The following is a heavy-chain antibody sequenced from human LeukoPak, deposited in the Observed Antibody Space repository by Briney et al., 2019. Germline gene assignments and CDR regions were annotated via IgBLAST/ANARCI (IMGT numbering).Heavy chain of an antibody. D-gene: IGHD6-19*01. CDR3: ARDRQWLALAY. J-gene: IGHJ4*02. Sequence: SETLSLTCTVSGGSISSYYLSWIRQPRGKGLEWIGYIYYSGSTNYNPSLKSRVTISADTSKNQFSLKLSSVTAADTAVYYCARDRQWLALAYWGQGTLVTVSS. CDR2: IYYSGST. V-gene: IGHV4-59*01. CDR1: GGSISSYY.